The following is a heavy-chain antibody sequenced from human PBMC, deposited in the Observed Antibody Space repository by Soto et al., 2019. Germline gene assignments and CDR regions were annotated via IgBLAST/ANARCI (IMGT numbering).Heavy chain of an antibody. CDR3: ARGEWSLYHFDC. J-gene: IGHJ4*02. CDR1: GGSFNYYY. Sequence: QVQLQQWGAGLVKPSETLSLTCGVYGGSFNYYYWNWIRQPPGKGLGWIGEINHSGITNYNPSLNSSVXTXLXXPRTPCTQRLSPVTAAPTAVWCCARGEWSLYHFDCWGLGTLVTVSS. CDR2: INHSGIT. V-gene: IGHV4-34*01. D-gene: IGHD2-15*01.